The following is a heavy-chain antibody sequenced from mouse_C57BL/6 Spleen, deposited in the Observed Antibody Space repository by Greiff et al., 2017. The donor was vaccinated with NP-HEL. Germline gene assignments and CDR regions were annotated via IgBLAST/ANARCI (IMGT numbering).Heavy chain of an antibody. CDR2: ISSGSSTI. D-gene: IGHD1-1*01. V-gene: IGHV5-17*01. Sequence: VQLKESGGGLVKPGGSLKLSCAASGFTFSDYGMHWVRQAPEKGLEWVAYISSGSSTIYYADTVKGRFTISRDNAKNTLFLQMTSLRSEDTAMYYCARLYYGSRNAMDYWGQGTSVTVSS. CDR3: ARLYYGSRNAMDY. CDR1: GFTFSDYG. J-gene: IGHJ4*01.